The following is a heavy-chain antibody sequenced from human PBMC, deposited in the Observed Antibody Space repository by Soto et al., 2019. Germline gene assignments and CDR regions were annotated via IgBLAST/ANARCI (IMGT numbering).Heavy chain of an antibody. CDR2: ISSTTNYI. CDR1: GFTFTRYS. J-gene: IGHJ4*02. V-gene: IGHV3-21*06. CDR3: ARESEDLTSNFGY. Sequence: GGSLRLSCAASGFTFTRYSMNWVRQAPGKGLEWVSSISSTTNYIYYGDSMKGRFTISRDNAKDSLYLEMNSLRAEDTAVYYCARESEDLTSNFGYWGQGTLVTVSS.